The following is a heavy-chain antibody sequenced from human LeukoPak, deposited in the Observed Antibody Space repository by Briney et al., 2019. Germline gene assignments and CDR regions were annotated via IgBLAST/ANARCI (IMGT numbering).Heavy chain of an antibody. D-gene: IGHD6-13*01. CDR2: ISGSGGST. V-gene: IGHV3-23*01. CDR1: GFTFSSYG. J-gene: IGHJ6*03. CDR3: AKDHYSSNWPFDMDV. Sequence: PGGSLRLSCAASGFTFSSYGMSWVRQAPGKGLEWVSAISGSGGSTYYADSVKGRFTISRDNSKNTLYLQMNSLRAEDTAVYYCAKDHYSSNWPFDMDVWGIGTTVTISS.